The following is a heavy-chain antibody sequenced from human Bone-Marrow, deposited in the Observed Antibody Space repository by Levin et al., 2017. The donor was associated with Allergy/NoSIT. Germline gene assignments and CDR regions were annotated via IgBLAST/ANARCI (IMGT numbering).Heavy chain of an antibody. V-gene: IGHV3-53*01. CDR2: IYSGGST. D-gene: IGHD2-21*01. CDR3: ARKHMYGLD. CDR1: GFTVSSHY. J-gene: IGHJ4*01. Sequence: GESLKISCVASGFTVSSHYMSWVRQAPGKGFEWVSVIYSGGSTDYADSVKGRFTISRDNSKNTLYLQMSSLRAEDTAVYFCARKHMYGLDWGHGTLVTVSS.